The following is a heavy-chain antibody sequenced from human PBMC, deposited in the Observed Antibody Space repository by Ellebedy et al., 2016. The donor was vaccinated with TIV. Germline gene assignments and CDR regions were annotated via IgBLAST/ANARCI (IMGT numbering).Heavy chain of an antibody. CDR1: GFTFSSYW. Sequence: GESLKISCAASGFTFSSYWMSWVRQAPGKGLEWVANIKQDGSEKDCVDSVKGRFTISRDNAKNSLYLQMNSLRAEDTAVYYCARANTAMVRRNHMDVWGQGTTVTVSS. V-gene: IGHV3-7*04. CDR2: IKQDGSEK. J-gene: IGHJ6*02. D-gene: IGHD5-18*01. CDR3: ARANTAMVRRNHMDV.